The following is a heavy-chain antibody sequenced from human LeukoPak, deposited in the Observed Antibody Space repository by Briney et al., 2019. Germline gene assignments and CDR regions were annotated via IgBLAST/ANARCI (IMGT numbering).Heavy chain of an antibody. D-gene: IGHD3-22*01. CDR1: GFTFSRYA. V-gene: IGHV3-23*01. Sequence: GGSLRLSCAASGFTFSRYAMSWVRQAPGKGLEGVSAISGSGGSTYYADSVKGRFTISRDNSKNTLYLQMNSLRAEDTAVYYCAKEARYDSSGYYYFWGQGTLVTVSS. CDR2: ISGSGGST. CDR3: AKEARYDSSGYYYF. J-gene: IGHJ4*02.